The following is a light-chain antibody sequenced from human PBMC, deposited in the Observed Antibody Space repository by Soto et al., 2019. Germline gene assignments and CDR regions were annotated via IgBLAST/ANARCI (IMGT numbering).Light chain of an antibody. J-gene: IGLJ2*01. CDR2: GDT. CDR1: SSNIGAGYD. Sequence: QSVLTQPPSVSGAPGQRVTISCTGSSSNIGAGYDVHWYQQLPGTAPKLLIYGDTNRPSGVPDRFSGSKSATSASLVITGLQAEDEADYYCQSYDTAPNVYVVFGGGTKVTVL. V-gene: IGLV1-40*01. CDR3: QSYDTAPNVYVV.